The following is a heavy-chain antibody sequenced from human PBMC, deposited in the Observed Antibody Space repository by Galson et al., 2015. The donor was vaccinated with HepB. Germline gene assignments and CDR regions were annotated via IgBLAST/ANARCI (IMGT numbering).Heavy chain of an antibody. CDR1: GYNFTNYN. CDR2: INTNTGNP. CDR3: AREGPPYYDFWSTYFNDAFDI. J-gene: IGHJ3*02. Sequence: SVKVSCKASGYNFTNYNMNWVRQAPGQGLEWMGWINTNTGNPAYAQGFTGRLVFSLDTSVSTAYLQISNLTADDTAVYYCAREGPPYYDFWSTYFNDAFDIWGQGTLVTVSS. D-gene: IGHD3-3*01. V-gene: IGHV7-4-1*02.